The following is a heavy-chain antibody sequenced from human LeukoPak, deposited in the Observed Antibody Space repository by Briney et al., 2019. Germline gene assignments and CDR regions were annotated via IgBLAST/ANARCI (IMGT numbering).Heavy chain of an antibody. CDR2: IIPIFGTA. CDR1: GGTFSSYA. J-gene: IGHJ4*02. V-gene: IGHV1-69*13. CDR3: ARDRNYYDSSGYAY. Sequence: GASVKVSCKASGGTFSSYAISWVRQAPGQGLEWMGGIIPIFGTANYAQKFQGRVTITADESTSTAYMELSSLRSGDTAVYYCARDRNYYDSSGYAYWGQGTLVTVSS. D-gene: IGHD3-22*01.